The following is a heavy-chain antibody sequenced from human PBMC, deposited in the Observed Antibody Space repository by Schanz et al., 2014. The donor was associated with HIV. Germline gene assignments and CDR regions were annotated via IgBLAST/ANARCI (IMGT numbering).Heavy chain of an antibody. CDR3: ARGAEEDYYGPCFDS. Sequence: QLQLVESGGGVVQPGRSQRLSCAASGFTFRRHGMHWVRQAPGQGLEWLAVISPDGSKQHYADSVKGRFIISRDNSKKILYLQMNSLRAEDTAEYFCARGAEEDYYGPCFDSWGRDTLVTVSS. V-gene: IGHV3-33*01. J-gene: IGHJ2*01. D-gene: IGHD3-16*01. CDR2: ISPDGSKQ. CDR1: GFTFRRHG.